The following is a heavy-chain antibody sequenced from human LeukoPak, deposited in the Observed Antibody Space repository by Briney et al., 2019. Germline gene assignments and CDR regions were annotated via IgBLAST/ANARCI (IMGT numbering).Heavy chain of an antibody. CDR3: AREYYYDTSGYYSAYYNYGMDV. V-gene: IGHV1-18*01. D-gene: IGHD3-22*01. J-gene: IGHJ6*02. CDR1: VYSFNNYG. CDR2: ISGYNGDT. Sequence: ASVTVSFTSSVYSFNNYGISWVRQARGQGLEWMGWISGYNGDTKIAQKFQGRVTITTDKSTTTASMELRSLRSDDTAVYFCAREYYYDTSGYYSAYYNYGMDVWGQGTTVTVSS.